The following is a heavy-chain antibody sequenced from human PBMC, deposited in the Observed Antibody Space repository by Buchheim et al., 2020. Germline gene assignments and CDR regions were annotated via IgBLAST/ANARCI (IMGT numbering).Heavy chain of an antibody. CDR2: IEWDGDT. J-gene: IGHJ6*02. CDR1: GFSLSTTGMC. Sequence: QVTLRESGPAVVKPTQTLTLTCTFSGFSLSTTGMCVSWIRQPPGKALEWLALIEWDGDTHYNTSLKTRLTISKDTSKNQVVLTMTNMDPADTGTYFCAREVVEPLGVPPYFHYYGMDVWGQG. D-gene: IGHD2-2*01. V-gene: IGHV2-70*01. CDR3: AREVVEPLGVPPYFHYYGMDV.